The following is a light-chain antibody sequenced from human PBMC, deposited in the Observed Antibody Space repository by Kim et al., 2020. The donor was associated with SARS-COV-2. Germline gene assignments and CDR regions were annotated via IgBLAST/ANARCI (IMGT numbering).Light chain of an antibody. J-gene: IGKJ1*01. V-gene: IGKV1-5*03. CDR2: KAS. CDR3: QQYNSYSPT. CDR1: QRIGTW. Sequence: ASVGASVTITCRASQRIGTWLAWYQQKPGKAPKSLIFKASSLESGVPSRFSGSGSGTVFTLTISGLQPDDFATYYCQQYNSYSPTFGQGTKVDIK.